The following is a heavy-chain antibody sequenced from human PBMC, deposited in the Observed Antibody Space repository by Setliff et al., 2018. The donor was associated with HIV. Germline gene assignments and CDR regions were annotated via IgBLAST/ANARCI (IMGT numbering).Heavy chain of an antibody. CDR3: ARNPQGSYWVTRYGMDV. D-gene: IGHD3-10*01. J-gene: IGHJ6*02. Sequence: GESLKISCAASGFTLSSYGLHWVRQAPGKGLEWVAFIRNDGSDKYYVDSVKGRFTISRDNSKSMLYLQMNSLRVEDTAMYYCARNPQGSYWVTRYGMDVWGRGTTVTVSS. CDR2: IRNDGSDK. CDR1: GFTLSSYG. V-gene: IGHV3-30*02.